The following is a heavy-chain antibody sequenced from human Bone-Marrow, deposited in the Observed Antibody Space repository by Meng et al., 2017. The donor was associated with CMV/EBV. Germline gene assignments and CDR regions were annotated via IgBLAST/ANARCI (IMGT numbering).Heavy chain of an antibody. Sequence: ASVKVSCTASGYTFTGYYMHWVRQAPGQGLEWMGWINPNSGGTNYAQKFQGRVTMTRDTSISTAYMELSRLRSDDTAVYYCAREASCSSTSCYTMVYFDYWGQGTLVTFPS. CDR1: GYTFTGYY. V-gene: IGHV1-2*02. CDR2: INPNSGGT. CDR3: AREASCSSTSCYTMVYFDY. J-gene: IGHJ4*02. D-gene: IGHD2-2*02.